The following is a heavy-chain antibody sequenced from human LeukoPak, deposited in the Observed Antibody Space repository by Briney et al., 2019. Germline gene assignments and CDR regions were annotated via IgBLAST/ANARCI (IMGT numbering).Heavy chain of an antibody. CDR2: MNPNSGNT. V-gene: IGHV1-8*01. D-gene: IGHD2-15*01. J-gene: IGHJ6*04. Sequence: ASVKVSCKASGYTFTSYDTNWGRQAPGQGLEWMGWMNPNSGNTGYAQKFQGRVTMTRNTSISTAYMELSSLRSEDTAVYYCARVRCSGGSCYYYYYGMDVWGKGTTVTVSS. CDR1: GYTFTSYD. CDR3: ARVRCSGGSCYYYYYGMDV.